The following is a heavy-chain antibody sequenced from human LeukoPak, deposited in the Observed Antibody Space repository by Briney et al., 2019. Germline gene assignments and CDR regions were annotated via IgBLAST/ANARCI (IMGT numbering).Heavy chain of an antibody. CDR2: ISSSGSTI. CDR1: GFTFSSFA. Sequence: GGSLRLSCAASGFTFSSFAMNWVRQAPGQGLEWVSYISSSGSTIYYADSVKGRFTISRDNAKNSLYLQMNSLRAEDTAVYYCAELGITMIGGVWGKGTTVTISS. D-gene: IGHD3-10*02. V-gene: IGHV3-48*03. J-gene: IGHJ6*04. CDR3: AELGITMIGGV.